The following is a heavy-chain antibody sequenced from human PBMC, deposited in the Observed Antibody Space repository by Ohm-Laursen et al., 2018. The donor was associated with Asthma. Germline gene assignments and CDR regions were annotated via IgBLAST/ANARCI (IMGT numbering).Heavy chain of an antibody. CDR1: VFIFSHYR. Sequence: SLRLSCSPSVFIFSHYRLHSVRQAPGKGLDWVAVISYHGSKQLYTNSVKGLFTISRDDSKNTLYLQINSLRPEDTAVYYCAKDFYTGSPLPKNFGFWGQGTLVTVSS. CDR2: ISYHGSKQ. CDR3: AKDFYTGSPLPKNFGF. V-gene: IGHV3-30*18. J-gene: IGHJ4*02. D-gene: IGHD2-2*02.